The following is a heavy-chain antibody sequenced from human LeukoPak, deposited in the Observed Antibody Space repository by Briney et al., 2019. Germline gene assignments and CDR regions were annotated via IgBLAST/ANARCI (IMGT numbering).Heavy chain of an antibody. CDR2: IYPGDSDT. V-gene: IGHV5-51*01. D-gene: IGHD3-22*01. CDR3: ARRRYDSSSYFQDNWFDP. CDR1: GYSFTSYW. Sequence: PGESLKISCKGSGYSFTSYWIGWVRQMPGKGLEWMGIIYPGDSDTRYSPSFQGQVTISADKSINTAYLQWSSLKASDTAMYYCARRRYDSSSYFQDNWFDPWGQGTLVTVSS. J-gene: IGHJ5*02.